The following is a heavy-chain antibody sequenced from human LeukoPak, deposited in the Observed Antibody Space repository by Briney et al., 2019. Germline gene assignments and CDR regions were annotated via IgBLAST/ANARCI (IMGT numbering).Heavy chain of an antibody. V-gene: IGHV1-2*02. CDR3: ARGVTGIYYYYYMDV. Sequence: ASVKVSCKASGYTFTGYYMHWVRPAPGQGLEWMGWINPNSGDTNYAQKFQGGVTMTRDTSISTAYMELSRLRSDDTAVYYCARGVTGIYYYYYMDVWGKGTTVTVSS. CDR1: GYTFTGYY. D-gene: IGHD3-10*01. CDR2: INPNSGDT. J-gene: IGHJ6*03.